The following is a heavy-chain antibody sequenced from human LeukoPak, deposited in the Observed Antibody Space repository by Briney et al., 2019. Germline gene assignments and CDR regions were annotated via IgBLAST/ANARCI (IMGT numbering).Heavy chain of an antibody. CDR3: AASAGPINF. CDR1: GFSFSSYA. Sequence: GGSLRLSCAASGFSFSSYAMSWVRQAPGKGLEWVSAISGNGGSTYYADSVKRLFTISSDNSNNTLYLQMNILTADDTAVYYCAASAGPINFWGQGTLVTVSS. V-gene: IGHV3-23*01. CDR2: ISGNGGST. D-gene: IGHD3-10*01. J-gene: IGHJ4*02.